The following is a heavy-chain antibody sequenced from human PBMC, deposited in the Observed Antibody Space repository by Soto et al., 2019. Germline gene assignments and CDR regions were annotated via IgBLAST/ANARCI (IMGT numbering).Heavy chain of an antibody. CDR2: IYYSGST. D-gene: IGHD2-15*01. CDR1: GGSISSGGYY. Sequence: QVQLQESGPGLVKPSQTLSLTCTVSGGSISSGGYYWSWIRQHPGKGLEWIGYIYYSGSTYYNPSLKSRVTISVATSKNQCSMKLSSVTAADTAVYYCAREGLWGPYCSGGSCYRERQTSIDYWGQGTLVTVSS. J-gene: IGHJ4*02. V-gene: IGHV4-31*03. CDR3: AREGLWGPYCSGGSCYRERQTSIDY.